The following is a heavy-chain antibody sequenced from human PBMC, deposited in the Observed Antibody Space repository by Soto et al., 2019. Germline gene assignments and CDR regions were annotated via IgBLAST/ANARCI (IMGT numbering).Heavy chain of an antibody. V-gene: IGHV1-69*13. J-gene: IGHJ5*02. D-gene: IGHD3-22*01. CDR2: IIPIFGTA. CDR1: GGTFSSYA. CDR3: ARAKTQYDYDSSRIRTCFDP. Sequence: SSVNVSCKASGGTFSSYAISWVRQAPGQGLEWMGGIIPIFGTANYAQKFQGRVTITADESTSTTYMELSSLRSEGTAVYYCARAKTQYDYDSSRIRTCFDPWGQGTLVTVPS.